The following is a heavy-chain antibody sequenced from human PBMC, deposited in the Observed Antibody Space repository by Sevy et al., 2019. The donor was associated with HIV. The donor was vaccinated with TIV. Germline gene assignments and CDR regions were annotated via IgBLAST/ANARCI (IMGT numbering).Heavy chain of an antibody. CDR1: GFSFSSYA. CDR3: SKDIDSSGYYYFDY. D-gene: IGHD6-19*01. V-gene: IGHV3-23*01. Sequence: RGYLRLSCAASGFSFSSYAMSWVRQAPGKGLEWVSGISGSGGSTYYADSVKGRFTISRDNSKNTLYLQINSLRAEDTALYYCSKDIDSSGYYYFDYWGQGTLVSVSS. J-gene: IGHJ4*02. CDR2: ISGSGGST.